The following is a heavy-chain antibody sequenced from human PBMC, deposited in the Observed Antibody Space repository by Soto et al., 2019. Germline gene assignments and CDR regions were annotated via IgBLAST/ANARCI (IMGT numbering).Heavy chain of an antibody. J-gene: IGHJ4*02. D-gene: IGHD4-17*01. V-gene: IGHV1-46*01. Sequence: ASVKVSCKASGYTFTSYEMYCVRQAPGQGLEWMGIINPSGGSTTYAQKFQGRVTMTRDTSTSTVYMELSSLRSEDTAVYYCARVGRLHYFDYWGQGTLVTVSS. CDR3: ARVGRLHYFDY. CDR1: GYTFTSYE. CDR2: INPSGGST.